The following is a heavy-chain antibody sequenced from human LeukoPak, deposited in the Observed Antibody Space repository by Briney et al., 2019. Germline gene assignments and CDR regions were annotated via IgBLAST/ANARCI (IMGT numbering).Heavy chain of an antibody. V-gene: IGHV4-34*01. CDR3: ARGVRDSSGWYGY. D-gene: IGHD6-19*01. CDR2: INHSGST. Sequence: SETLSLTCAVYGVSFSGYYWSWIRQPPGKGLEWIGEINHSGSTNYNPSLKSRVTISVDTSKNQFSLKLSSVTAADTAVYYCARGVRDSSGWYGYWGQGTLVTVSS. CDR1: GVSFSGYY. J-gene: IGHJ4*02.